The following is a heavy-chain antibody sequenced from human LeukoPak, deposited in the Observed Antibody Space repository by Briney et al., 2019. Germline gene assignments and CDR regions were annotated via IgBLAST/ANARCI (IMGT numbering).Heavy chain of an antibody. D-gene: IGHD6-19*01. CDR2: IYYSGST. Sequence: SETLSLTCTVSGGSISSSSYYWGWIRQPPGKGLEWIGSIYYSGSTYYNPSLKSRVTISVDTSKNQFSLKLSSVTAADTAVYYCARSYSSGWYYFDYWGQGTLVTVSS. J-gene: IGHJ4*02. V-gene: IGHV4-39*01. CDR1: GGSISSSSYY. CDR3: ARSYSSGWYYFDY.